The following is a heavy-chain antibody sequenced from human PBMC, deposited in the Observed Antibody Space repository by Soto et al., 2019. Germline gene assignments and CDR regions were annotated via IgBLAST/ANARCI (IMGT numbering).Heavy chain of an antibody. CDR3: AQRGSYYYGMDV. CDR1: GFTFSSYG. J-gene: IGHJ6*02. D-gene: IGHD3-10*01. V-gene: IGHV3-30*18. CDR2: ISYDGSNK. Sequence: GGSLRLSCAASGFTFSSYGMHWVRQAPGKGLEWVAVISYDGSNKYYAGSVKGRFTISRDNSKNTLYLQMNSLRAEDTAVYYCAQRGSYYYGMDVWGQGTTVTVPS.